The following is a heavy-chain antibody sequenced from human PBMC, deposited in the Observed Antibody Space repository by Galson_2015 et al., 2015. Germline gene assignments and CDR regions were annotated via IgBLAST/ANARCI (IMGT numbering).Heavy chain of an antibody. Sequence: SVKVSCKASGYTFTSYAMHWVRQAPGQRLEWMGWINAGNGNTKYSQKFQGRVTITRDTSASTAYMDLSSLRSEDTAVYYCARSPLGYCSGGSCRTNWFDPWGQGTLVTVSS. CDR1: GYTFTSYA. D-gene: IGHD2-15*01. J-gene: IGHJ5*02. CDR3: ARSPLGYCSGGSCRTNWFDP. V-gene: IGHV1-3*01. CDR2: INAGNGNT.